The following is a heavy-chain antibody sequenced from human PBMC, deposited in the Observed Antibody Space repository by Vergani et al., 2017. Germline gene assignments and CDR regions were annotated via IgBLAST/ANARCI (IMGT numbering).Heavy chain of an antibody. CDR1: GYTFTGYY. V-gene: IGHV1-2*02. CDR2: INPNGGGT. Sequence: QVQLVQSGAEVKKPGASVKVSCKASGYTFTGYYMHWVRQAPGQGLEWMGWINPNGGGTNYAQKFQGRVTMTRDTSISTAYMELSRLRSDDTAVYYCARGGIAAAGTMAKPDYWGQGTLVTVSS. CDR3: ARGGIAAAGTMAKPDY. J-gene: IGHJ4*02. D-gene: IGHD6-13*01.